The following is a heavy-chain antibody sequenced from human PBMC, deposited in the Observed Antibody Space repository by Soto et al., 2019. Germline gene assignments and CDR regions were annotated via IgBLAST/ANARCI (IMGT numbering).Heavy chain of an antibody. D-gene: IGHD3-10*01. CDR2: IIPVFGNT. CDR1: GRSFSSDG. V-gene: IGHV1-69*06. J-gene: IGHJ6*02. CDR3: ARGQYYSSGSAATSYFYFGIDV. Sequence: QLQLEQSGPEVKQPGSSVKVSCKASGRSFSSDGVSWVRQAPGQGLEWMGGIIPVFGNTKYVQRFQGRLTITADKSTSTVYMEMSSLSSEDTAVYFCARGQYYSSGSAATSYFYFGIDVWGQGTTVIVSS.